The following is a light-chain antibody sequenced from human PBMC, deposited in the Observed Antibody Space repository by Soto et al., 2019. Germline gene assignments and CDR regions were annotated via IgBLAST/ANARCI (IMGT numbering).Light chain of an antibody. Sequence: DVQVTQSPSSVSASLGDTVTITCLASQDINVYLNWYQQKPGEVPKLLIYSASTLHSGVPSRFTGSGSETDFTLTIRSLQPEDFATYYCQHGYVAPYSFGQGTKVDIK. J-gene: IGKJ2*03. V-gene: IGKV1-39*01. CDR2: SAS. CDR3: QHGYVAPYS. CDR1: QDINVY.